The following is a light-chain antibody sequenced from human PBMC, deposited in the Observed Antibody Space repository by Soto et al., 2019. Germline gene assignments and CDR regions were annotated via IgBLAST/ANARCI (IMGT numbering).Light chain of an antibody. V-gene: IGKV1-5*01. J-gene: IGKJ1*01. CDR3: QQYDSFSVT. CDR2: DVS. Sequence: DIQRTQSPFTPSASVGRTDKITCRARPKISGCLAWHQKKPGKALNLLIYDVSALKRGVPPRFSGSGSGTEFTLTISSLQPEDFATYYCQQYDSFSVTFGQGTKVDIK. CDR1: PKISGC.